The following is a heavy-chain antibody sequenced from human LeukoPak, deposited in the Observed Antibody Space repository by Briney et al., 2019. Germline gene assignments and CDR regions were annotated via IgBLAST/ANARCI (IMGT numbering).Heavy chain of an antibody. J-gene: IGHJ4*02. CDR1: GFTFSSYS. D-gene: IGHD6-19*01. Sequence: GGSLRLFCAASGFTFSSYSMNWVRQAPGKGLEWVSHITASGTAMFYADSVKGRFTISRDNAKNSLYLQMNSLRDEDTAVYYCARPLPGVAGTSAYWGQGTLVTVSS. V-gene: IGHV3-48*02. CDR3: ARPLPGVAGTSAY. CDR2: ITASGTAM.